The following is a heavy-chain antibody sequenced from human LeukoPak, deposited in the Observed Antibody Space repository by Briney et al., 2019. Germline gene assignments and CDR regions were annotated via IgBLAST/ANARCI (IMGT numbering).Heavy chain of an antibody. CDR2: IYYSGST. CDR1: GGSISSYY. V-gene: IGHV4-59*01. Sequence: SETLSLTCTVSGGSISSYYWSWIRQPPGKGLEWIGYIYYSGSTNYNPSLKSRVTISVDTSKNQFSLKLSPVTAADTAVYYCARTRAYGGRPDYWGQGTLVTVSS. CDR3: ARTRAYGGRPDY. D-gene: IGHD4-23*01. J-gene: IGHJ4*02.